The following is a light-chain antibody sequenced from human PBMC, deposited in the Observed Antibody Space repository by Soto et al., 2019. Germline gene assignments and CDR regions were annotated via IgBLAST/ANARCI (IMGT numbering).Light chain of an antibody. CDR2: EVN. Sequence: QSALTQPPSASGSPGQSVTISCTGTSSDAGVYKYVSWYQQHPGKAPKLMIFEVNKRPSGVPDRFSGSKSGNTASLTVSGLQAEDEADYYCSSYAGINNLGVFGTGTKLTVL. CDR3: SSYAGINNLGV. J-gene: IGLJ1*01. V-gene: IGLV2-8*01. CDR1: SSDAGVYKY.